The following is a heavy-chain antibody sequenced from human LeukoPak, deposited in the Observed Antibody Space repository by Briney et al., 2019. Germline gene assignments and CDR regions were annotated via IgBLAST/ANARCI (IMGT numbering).Heavy chain of an antibody. J-gene: IGHJ2*01. CDR2: FDPEDGET. Sequence: ASVKVSCKVSGYTLTELSMHWVRQAPGKGLEWMGGFDPEDGETIYAQKFQGRVTMTEDTSTDTAYMELSSLRSEDTAVYYCATCWGGGGGCYSRSFDLGGRGPLVPVSS. D-gene: IGHD2-21*02. CDR3: ATCWGGGGGCYSRSFDL. V-gene: IGHV1-24*01. CDR1: GYTLTELS.